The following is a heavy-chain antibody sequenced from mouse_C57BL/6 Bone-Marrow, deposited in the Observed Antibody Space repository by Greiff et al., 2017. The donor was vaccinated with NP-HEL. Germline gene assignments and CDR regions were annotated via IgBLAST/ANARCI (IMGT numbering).Heavy chain of an antibody. V-gene: IGHV2-5*01. CDR1: GFSLTSYG. Sequence: VQLQQSGPGLVQPSQSLSISCTVSGFSLTSYGVHWVRQSPGKGLEWLGVIWRGGSTDYNAAFMSRLSITKDNSKGQVFFRRNRLQADDTAIYYCAKRGNGAMDYWGQGTSVTVSS. CDR2: IWRGGST. J-gene: IGHJ4*01. CDR3: AKRGNGAMDY.